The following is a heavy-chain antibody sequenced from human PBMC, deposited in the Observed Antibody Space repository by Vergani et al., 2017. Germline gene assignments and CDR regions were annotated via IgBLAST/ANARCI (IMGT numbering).Heavy chain of an antibody. CDR2: ISASGNA. CDR1: GGSISAGHYF. D-gene: IGHD2-15*01. Sequence: QVQLQASGPGRVKPSQTLSLTCTMSGGSISAGHYFWSWIRQPAGKGLEWLGLISASGNASHSPSLKTRVSMSVDTSKNQFSLTVTSVTAADTDIYFCARRSGGYYSGGKVHPLRTAFDVWGHGTVVTVSS. V-gene: IGHV4-61*02. CDR3: ARRSGGYYSGGKVHPLRTAFDV. J-gene: IGHJ3*01.